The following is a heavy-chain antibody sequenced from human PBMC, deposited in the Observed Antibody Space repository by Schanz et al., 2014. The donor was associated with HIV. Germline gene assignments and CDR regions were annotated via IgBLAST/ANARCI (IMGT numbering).Heavy chain of an antibody. J-gene: IGHJ6*02. CDR1: GFTFSTYG. V-gene: IGHV3-30*18. Sequence: VQLLESGGGLVQPGGSLRLACAASGFTFSTYGMHWVRQAPGKGLEWVADLSHDGSNKYYADSVKGRFTISRDNSNNTLYLSMKSLRAEVTALYFCAKDRDVETGMVTNSYYGMNAWGQGTPVSVSS. D-gene: IGHD5-18*01. CDR3: AKDRDVETGMVTNSYYGMNA. CDR2: LSHDGSNK.